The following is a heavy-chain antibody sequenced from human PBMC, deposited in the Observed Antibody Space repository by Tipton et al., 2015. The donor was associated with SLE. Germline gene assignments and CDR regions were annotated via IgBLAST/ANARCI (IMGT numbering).Heavy chain of an antibody. V-gene: IGHV3-23*03. CDR2: IYGDYNT. Sequence: AVSGFTFGSYAMSWVRQAPGKGLEWVSIIYGDYNTYYADSVKGRFTISRDNSKNTLYLQMNSLRVEDTAIYYCAKDAGWWSGWGQGTLVTVSS. CDR1: GFTFGSYA. CDR3: AKDAGWWSG. J-gene: IGHJ4*02. D-gene: IGHD2-15*01.